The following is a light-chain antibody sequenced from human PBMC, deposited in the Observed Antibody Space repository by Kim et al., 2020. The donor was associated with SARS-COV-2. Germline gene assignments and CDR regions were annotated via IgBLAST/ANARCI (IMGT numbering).Light chain of an antibody. CDR2: EVS. CDR1: SSDVGGYNY. Sequence: VTISCTGTSSDVGGYNYVSWYQQHPGKAPKLMIYEVSKRPSGVPDRFSGSKSGNTASLTVSGLQAEDEADYYCSSYAGSNNFRYVFGTGTKVTVL. J-gene: IGLJ1*01. CDR3: SSYAGSNNFRYV. V-gene: IGLV2-8*01.